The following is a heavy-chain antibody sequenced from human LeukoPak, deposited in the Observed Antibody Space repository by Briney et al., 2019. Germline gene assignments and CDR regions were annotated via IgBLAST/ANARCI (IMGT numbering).Heavy chain of an antibody. CDR3: ARVFGEVIDDFDI. Sequence: ASVKVSCKASGYTFTGYYMHWVRQAPGQGLEWMGWINPNSGGTNYAQKFQGRVTMTRDTSISAAYMELSRLRSDDTAVYYCARVFGEVIDDFDIWGQGTMVTVSS. CDR2: INPNSGGT. J-gene: IGHJ3*02. CDR1: GYTFTGYY. V-gene: IGHV1-2*02. D-gene: IGHD3-3*01.